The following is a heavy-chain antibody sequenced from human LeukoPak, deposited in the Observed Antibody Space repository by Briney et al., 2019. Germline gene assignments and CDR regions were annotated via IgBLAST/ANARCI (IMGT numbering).Heavy chain of an antibody. CDR3: ARGDCSSSSCSGFYGMDV. D-gene: IGHD2-2*01. CDR2: ISGVGGYT. J-gene: IGHJ6*02. V-gene: IGHV3-23*01. CDR1: GFTLSSYV. Sequence: GRSLRLSCEPAGFTLSSYVMGWVRQPARKGLEWVSLISGVGGYTYYADYVGGRFTVSRDNSKNTPYMELNSLRVEETAVYYCARGDCSSSSCSGFYGMDVWGQGTTVTVSS.